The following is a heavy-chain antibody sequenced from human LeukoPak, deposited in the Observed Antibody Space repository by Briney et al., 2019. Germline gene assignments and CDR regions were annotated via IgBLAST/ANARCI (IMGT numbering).Heavy chain of an antibody. CDR3: AREGQIGEPTVVDY. Sequence: ASVKVSCKASGYTFTSYGISWVRQAPGRGLEWMGWINPDIGGTNYAQDFQGRVTMTRDTSISTAYMELRSLRSDDTAVYYCAREGQIGEPTVVDYWGQGTLVTVSS. CDR2: INPDIGGT. V-gene: IGHV1-2*02. J-gene: IGHJ4*02. D-gene: IGHD3-10*01. CDR1: GYTFTSYG.